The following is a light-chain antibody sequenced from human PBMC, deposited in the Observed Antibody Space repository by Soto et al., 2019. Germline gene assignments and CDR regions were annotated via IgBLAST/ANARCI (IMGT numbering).Light chain of an antibody. CDR1: QSVSSN. V-gene: IGKV3-15*01. Sequence: EVVMTQSPATLSVSPGERATLSCRASQSVSSNLAWYQQKPGQAPRLLIYGASTRATGIPARFSGSGSGTEFNLSISSLKSEDCAVYYCQQDNNWPPVTFGQGTKVEIK. J-gene: IGKJ1*01. CDR3: QQDNNWPPVT. CDR2: GAS.